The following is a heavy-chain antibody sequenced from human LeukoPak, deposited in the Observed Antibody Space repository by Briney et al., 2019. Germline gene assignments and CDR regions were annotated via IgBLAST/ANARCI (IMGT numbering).Heavy chain of an antibody. V-gene: IGHV1-18*01. CDR3: ARDRWSSTSRRFDYYGMDV. Sequence: ASVKVSCKASGGTFSSYAISWVRQAPGQGLEWMGWISAYNGNTNYAQKLQGRVTMTTDTSTSTAYTELRSLRSDDTAVYYCARDRWSSTSRRFDYYGMDVWGQGTTVTVSS. CDR2: ISAYNGNT. D-gene: IGHD2-2*01. J-gene: IGHJ6*02. CDR1: GGTFSSYA.